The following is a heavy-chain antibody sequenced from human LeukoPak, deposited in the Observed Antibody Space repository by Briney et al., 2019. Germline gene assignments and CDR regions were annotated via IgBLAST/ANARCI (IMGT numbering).Heavy chain of an antibody. D-gene: IGHD3-3*01. J-gene: IGHJ6*02. CDR3: AKMTNLYYDFWSALGIGMDV. V-gene: IGHV3-23*01. CDR1: GFTFSSYA. CDR2: ISGSGGST. Sequence: GGSLRLSCAASGFTFSSYAMSWVRQAPGKGLEWVSAISGSGGSTYYADSVKGRFTISRDNPKNTLYLQMNSLRAEDTAVYYCAKMTNLYYDFWSALGIGMDVWGQGTTVTVSS.